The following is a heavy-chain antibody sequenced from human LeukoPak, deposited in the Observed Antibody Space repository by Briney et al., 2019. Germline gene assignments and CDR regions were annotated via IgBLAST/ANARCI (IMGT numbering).Heavy chain of an antibody. CDR3: ARVFDYGDYGQKGMDV. D-gene: IGHD4-17*01. CDR2: INHSGST. Sequence: SETLSLTCAVYGGPFSGYNWNWIRQPPGKGPEWIGEINHSGSTNYDPSLRSRVTISVDTSKNQFSLNLYAVTAADTAVYYCARVFDYGDYGQKGMDVWGQGTTVTVSS. CDR1: GGPFSGYN. J-gene: IGHJ6*02. V-gene: IGHV4-34*01.